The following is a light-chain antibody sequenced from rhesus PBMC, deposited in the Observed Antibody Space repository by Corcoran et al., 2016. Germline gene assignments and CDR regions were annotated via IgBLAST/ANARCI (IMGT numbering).Light chain of an antibody. CDR2: EAS. CDR1: QGITND. Sequence: DIQMTQSPSSLSASVGDRVTITCRASQGITNDLAWYQQKPGETPKLLIYEASTLQSGIPSRVSGNGSGTDFTLTISSLHSGDFATFYCQHYYNLPWTFGLGTKLEVK. CDR3: QHYYNLPWT. V-gene: IGKV1-25*01. J-gene: IGKJ1*01.